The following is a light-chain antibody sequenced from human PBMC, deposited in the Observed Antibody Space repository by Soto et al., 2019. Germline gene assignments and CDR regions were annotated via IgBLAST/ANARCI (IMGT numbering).Light chain of an antibody. J-gene: IGKJ1*01. CDR1: QSVSSY. V-gene: IGKV3-11*01. CDR2: DAS. CDR3: QQRSNWPWT. Sequence: ETVLTQSPATLSSSPGERATLSCRASQSVSSYLAWYQQKPGQAPRLLIFDASNRATGTPARFSGSGSGADFTLTISSLEPEDFAVYYCQQRSNWPWTFGQGTKVDSK.